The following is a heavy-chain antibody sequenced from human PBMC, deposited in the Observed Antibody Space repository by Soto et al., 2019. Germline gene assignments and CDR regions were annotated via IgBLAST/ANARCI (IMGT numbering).Heavy chain of an antibody. D-gene: IGHD3-3*01. Sequence: GGSLRLSCAASGFTFSSYGMHWVRQAPGKGLEWVAVISYDGSNKYYADSVKGRFTISRDNSKNTLYLQMNSLRAEDTAVYYCAKVYYDFWSGYYCAYDYWGQGTLVTVSS. CDR1: GFTFSSYG. J-gene: IGHJ4*02. V-gene: IGHV3-30*18. CDR2: ISYDGSNK. CDR3: AKVYYDFWSGYYCAYDY.